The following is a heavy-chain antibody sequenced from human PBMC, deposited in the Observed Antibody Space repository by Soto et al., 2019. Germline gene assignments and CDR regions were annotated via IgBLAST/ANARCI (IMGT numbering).Heavy chain of an antibody. D-gene: IGHD3-3*01. J-gene: IGHJ6*02. CDR1: GGTFSSYA. CDR3: ARDVLGLNYDFWSGYPMDV. V-gene: IGHV1-69*06. CDR2: IIPIFGTA. Sequence: SVKVSCKASGGTFSSYAISWLRQAPGQGLEWMGGIIPIFGTANYAQKFQGRVTITADKSTSTAYMELSSLRSEDTAVYYCARDVLGLNYDFWSGYPMDVWGQGTTVTVSS.